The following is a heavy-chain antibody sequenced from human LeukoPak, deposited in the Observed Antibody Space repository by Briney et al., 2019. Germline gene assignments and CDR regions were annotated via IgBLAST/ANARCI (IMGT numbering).Heavy chain of an antibody. D-gene: IGHD2-2*01. Sequence: DPSETLSLTCTVSGGSISSSMYYWGWIRQPPGKGLEWIGSIDYSGSTFYNPSLKSRVTISVDTSKNQFSLKLSSVTAADTAVYYCARSPGYCSSTRCFDVNWFDPWGQGTLVTVSS. V-gene: IGHV4-39*01. CDR1: GGSISSSMYY. J-gene: IGHJ5*02. CDR3: ARSPGYCSSTRCFDVNWFDP. CDR2: IDYSGST.